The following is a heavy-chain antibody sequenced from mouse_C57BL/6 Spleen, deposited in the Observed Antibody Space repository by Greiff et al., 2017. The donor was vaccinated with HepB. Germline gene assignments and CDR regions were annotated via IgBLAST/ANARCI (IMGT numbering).Heavy chain of an antibody. CDR2: ISSGGSYT. Sequence: DVMLVESGGDLVKPGGSLKLSCAASGFTFSSYGMSWVRQTPDKRLEWVATISSGGSYTYYPDSVKGRFTISRDNAKNTLYLQMSSLKSEDTAMYYCARRDMDYWGQGTSVTVSS. CDR3: ARRDMDY. V-gene: IGHV5-6*02. J-gene: IGHJ4*01. CDR1: GFTFSSYG.